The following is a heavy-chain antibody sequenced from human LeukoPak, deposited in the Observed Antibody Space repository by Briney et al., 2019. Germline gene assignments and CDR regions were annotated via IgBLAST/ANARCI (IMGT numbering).Heavy chain of an antibody. D-gene: IGHD4-17*01. J-gene: IGHJ4*02. CDR2: ISYDGSNK. CDR3: ASRSPVTVTTWGGFVGDY. Sequence: GRPLRLSCAASGFTFSSYAMHWVRQAPGKGLEWVAVISYDGSNKYYADSVKGRFTISRDNSKNTLYLQMNSLRAEDTAVYYCASRSPVTVTTWGGFVGDYWGQGTLVTVSS. CDR1: GFTFSSYA. V-gene: IGHV3-30-3*01.